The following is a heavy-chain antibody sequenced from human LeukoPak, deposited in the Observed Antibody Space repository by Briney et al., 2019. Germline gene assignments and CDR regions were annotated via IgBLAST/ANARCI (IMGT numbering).Heavy chain of an antibody. CDR3: ATDLDSSGWYVASDI. CDR2: FDPEDGET. D-gene: IGHD6-19*01. J-gene: IGHJ3*02. V-gene: IGHV1-24*01. CDR1: GYTLTELS. Sequence: GASVKVSCKVSGYTLTELSMHWVRQAPGKGLEWMGGFDPEDGETIYAQKFQGRVTMTEDTSTDTAYMELSSLRSEDTAVYYCATDLDSSGWYVASDIWGQGTMVTVSS.